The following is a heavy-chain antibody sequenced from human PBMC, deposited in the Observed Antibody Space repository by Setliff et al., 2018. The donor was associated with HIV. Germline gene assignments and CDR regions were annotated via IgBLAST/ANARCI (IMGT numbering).Heavy chain of an antibody. CDR1: GGSLSGYY. CDR2: INHYGST. D-gene: IGHD4-4*01. CDR3: ARGRMATVLIRNWIDP. J-gene: IGHJ5*02. V-gene: IGHV4-34*01. Sequence: SETLSLTCAVYGGSLSGYYWTWIRQPPGKGLEWIGEINHYGSTNYNPSLTSRVTISIDTSKNQFSLKLSSVAAADTAMYYCARGRMATVLIRNWIDPWGQGSLVTVSS.